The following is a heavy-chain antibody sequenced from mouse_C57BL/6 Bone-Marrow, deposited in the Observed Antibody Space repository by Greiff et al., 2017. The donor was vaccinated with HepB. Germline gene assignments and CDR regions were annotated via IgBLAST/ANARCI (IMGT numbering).Heavy chain of an antibody. Sequence: VQLQQSGAELARPGASVKLSCKASGYTFTSYGISWVKQRTGQGLEWIGEIYPRSGNTYYNEKFKGKATLTADKSSSTAYMELRILTSEDSAVYFCARLRGYGSSREALFDYWGQGTTLTVSS. CDR1: GYTFTSYG. V-gene: IGHV1-81*01. J-gene: IGHJ2*01. D-gene: IGHD1-1*01. CDR2: IYPRSGNT. CDR3: ARLRGYGSSREALFDY.